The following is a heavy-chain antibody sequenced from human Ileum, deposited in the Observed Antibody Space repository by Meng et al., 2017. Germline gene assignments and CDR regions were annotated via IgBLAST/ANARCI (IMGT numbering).Heavy chain of an antibody. CDR1: GGSFNDYY. D-gene: IGHD1-26*01. J-gene: IGHJ4*02. CDR3: VRGPARETHDFDY. Sequence: QVQLTQWGAGLLKPSETLSLTCAVCGGSFNDYYWSWVRQSPGKGLEWIGQIHHSGRTNYKSSLERRVTISVDTSKSQFSLKLTSVTAADTAMYYCVRGPARETHDFDYWGQGALVTVSS. CDR2: IHHSGRT. V-gene: IGHV4-34*01.